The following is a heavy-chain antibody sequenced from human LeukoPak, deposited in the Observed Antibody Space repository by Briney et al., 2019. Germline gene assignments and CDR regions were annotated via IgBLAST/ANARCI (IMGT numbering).Heavy chain of an antibody. CDR2: INHSGST. CDR3: ARHFCRSSSGWYERDLSWFDP. V-gene: IGHV4-34*01. CDR1: GGSFSGYY. Sequence: PSETLSLTCAVYGGSFSGYYWSWIRQPPGKGLEWIGEINHSGSTNYNPSLKSRVTISVDTSKNQFSLKLSSVTAADTAVYYCARHFCRSSSGWYERDLSWFDPWGQGTLVTVSS. J-gene: IGHJ5*02. D-gene: IGHD6-19*01.